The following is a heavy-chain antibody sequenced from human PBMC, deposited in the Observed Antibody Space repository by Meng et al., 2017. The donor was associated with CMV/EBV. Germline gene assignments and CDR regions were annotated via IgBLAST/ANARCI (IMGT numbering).Heavy chain of an antibody. V-gene: IGHV4-39*07. Sequence: GSLRLSCTVSGGSISSSSYYWGWIRQPPGKGLEWIGSIYYSGSTYYNPSLKSRVTISVDTSKNQFSLKLSSVTAADTAVYYCARNIVVVPAATNWFDPWDQGTLVTVSS. CDR1: GGSISSSSYY. CDR2: IYYSGST. J-gene: IGHJ5*02. D-gene: IGHD2-2*01. CDR3: ARNIVVVPAATNWFDP.